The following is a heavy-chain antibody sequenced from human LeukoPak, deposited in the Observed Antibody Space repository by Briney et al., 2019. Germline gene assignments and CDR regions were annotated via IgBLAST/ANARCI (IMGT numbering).Heavy chain of an antibody. D-gene: IGHD5-12*01. CDR1: GYTFTSYD. V-gene: IGHV1-8*02. CDR3: ARDQSRGYGFDY. Sequence: GASVKVSCKASGYTFTSYDINWVRQATGQGLEWMGWMSPNSGNTGYAQKFQGRVTMTKNTSISTAYMELSSLTSEDTAVYYCARDQSRGYGFDYWGQGTLVTVSS. CDR2: MSPNSGNT. J-gene: IGHJ4*02.